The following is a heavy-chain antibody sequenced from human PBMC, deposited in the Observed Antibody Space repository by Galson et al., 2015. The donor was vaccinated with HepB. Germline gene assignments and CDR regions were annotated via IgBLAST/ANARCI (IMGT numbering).Heavy chain of an antibody. V-gene: IGHV3-11*01. CDR3: ASLYYDSSGYYYWYFDL. J-gene: IGHJ2*01. Sequence: SLRLSCAASGFTFSDYYMSWIRQAPGKGLEWISYISGSGRIIHYADSVKGRFTISRDNAKNSLYLQMNSLRSEDTAVYYCASLYYDSSGYYYWYFDLWGRGTLVTVSS. D-gene: IGHD3-22*01. CDR2: ISGSGRII. CDR1: GFTFSDYY.